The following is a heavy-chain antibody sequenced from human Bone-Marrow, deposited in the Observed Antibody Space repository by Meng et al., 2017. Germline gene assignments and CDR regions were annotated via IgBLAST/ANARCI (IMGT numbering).Heavy chain of an antibody. CDR2: IYPGDSDT. V-gene: IGHV5-51*01. CDR3: ARGEAYFPTTGADWFDP. D-gene: IGHD2-21*01. J-gene: IGHJ5*02. CDR1: GYSFTSYW. Sequence: GGSLRLSCKGSGYSFTSYWIGWVRQMPGKGLEWMGIIYPGDSDTRYSPSFQGQVTISADKSISTAYLQWSSLKASDTATYYCARGEAYFPTTGADWFDPWGQGTLVTVSS.